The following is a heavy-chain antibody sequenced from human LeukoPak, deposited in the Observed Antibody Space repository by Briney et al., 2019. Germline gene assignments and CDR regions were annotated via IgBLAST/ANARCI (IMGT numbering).Heavy chain of an antibody. V-gene: IGHV3-21*01. CDR1: GFTFSRFS. J-gene: IGHJ3*02. CDR3: ARDFLYDSSGKPAFDI. Sequence: GGSLRLSCAASGFTFSRFSMNWVRQAPGKGLEWVSSISSSSSYTYYADSVKGRFTISRDNAKNSLYLQMNSLRAEDTAVYYCARDFLYDSSGKPAFDIWGQGTMVTVSS. CDR2: ISSSSSYT. D-gene: IGHD3-22*01.